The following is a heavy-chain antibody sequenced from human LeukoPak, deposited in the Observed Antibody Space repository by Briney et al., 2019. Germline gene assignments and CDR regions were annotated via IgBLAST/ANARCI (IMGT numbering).Heavy chain of an antibody. CDR3: ARAKIAAAWKLNWFDP. J-gene: IGHJ5*02. V-gene: IGHV4-34*01. CDR2: INHSGST. Sequence: SETLSLTCAVYGGSFSGYYWSWIRQPPGKGLEWIGDINHSGSTNYNPSLKSRVTISGDRLKNQFSLKLSFVTAADTAVYYCARAKIAAAWKLNWFDPWGQGTLVTVSS. D-gene: IGHD6-13*01. CDR1: GGSFSGYY.